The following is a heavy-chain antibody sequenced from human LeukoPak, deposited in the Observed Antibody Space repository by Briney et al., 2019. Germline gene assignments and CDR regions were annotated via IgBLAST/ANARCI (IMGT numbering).Heavy chain of an antibody. CDR2: ISRNGAVT. J-gene: IGHJ4*02. Sequence: GGSLRLSCAASGLIFDDYTMHWVRQAPGKGLEWVSLISRNGAVTKYADSVRGRFTVSRDNSKNSLYLQMNSLTTEDTALYYCARAGLYNWNYEGTAYFDYWGQGTLVTVSS. V-gene: IGHV3-43*01. CDR1: GLIFDDYT. CDR3: ARAGLYNWNYEGTAYFDY. D-gene: IGHD1-7*01.